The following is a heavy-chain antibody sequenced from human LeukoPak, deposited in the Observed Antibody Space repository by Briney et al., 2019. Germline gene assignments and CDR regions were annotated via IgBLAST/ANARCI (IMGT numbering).Heavy chain of an antibody. D-gene: IGHD1-26*01. J-gene: IGHJ4*02. Sequence: RGSLRLSCAASGFTFNNYAMSWVRQAPGKGLEWVSAISGSGGSTYYADSVKGRFTISRDISKNTLYLQMNSLRAEDTAVYYCARGIRGSYYLLGLYFDYWGQGTLVTVSS. V-gene: IGHV3-23*01. CDR1: GFTFNNYA. CDR2: ISGSGGST. CDR3: ARGIRGSYYLLGLYFDY.